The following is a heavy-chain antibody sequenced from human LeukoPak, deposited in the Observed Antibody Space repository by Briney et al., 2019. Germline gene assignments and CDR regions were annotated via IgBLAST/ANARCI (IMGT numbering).Heavy chain of an antibody. CDR2: ISYDGSNK. CDR3: ASLYGDPSDY. V-gene: IGHV3-30-3*01. D-gene: IGHD4-17*01. CDR1: GFTFSSYA. Sequence: GGSLRLSCAAPGFTFSSYAMHWVRQAPGKGLEWVAVISYDGSNKYYADSVKGRFTISRDNSKDTLYLQMNSLRAEDTAVYYCASLYGDPSDYWGQGTLITVSS. J-gene: IGHJ4*02.